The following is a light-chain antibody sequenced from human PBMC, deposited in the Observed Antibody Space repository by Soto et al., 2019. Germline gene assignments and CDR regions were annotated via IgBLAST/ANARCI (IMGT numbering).Light chain of an antibody. CDR2: DAS. Sequence: DIQRTQSPSTLSASVVDRATITCRASENISSWLAWYQQKPGKAPKLLIYDASTLRSGVPSRFSGSKSGTEFTLTISSLQPDDFATDYCQQYNSFLITFGQGTRLEIK. CDR1: ENISSW. J-gene: IGKJ5*01. V-gene: IGKV1-5*01. CDR3: QQYNSFLIT.